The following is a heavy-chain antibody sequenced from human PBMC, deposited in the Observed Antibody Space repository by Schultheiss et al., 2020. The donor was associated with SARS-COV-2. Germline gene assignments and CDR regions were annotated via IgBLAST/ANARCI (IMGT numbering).Heavy chain of an antibody. CDR1: GFTFSSYA. D-gene: IGHD2-2*01. CDR2: ISYDGSNK. Sequence: GGSLRLSCAASGFTFSSYAMSWVRQAPGKGLEWVAVISYDGSNKYYADSVKGRFTISRDNSKNTLYLQMNSLRAEDTAVYYCARAVGYQLLAPSGSWGQGTLVTVSS. CDR3: ARAVGYQLLAPSGS. J-gene: IGHJ1*01. V-gene: IGHV3-30*01.